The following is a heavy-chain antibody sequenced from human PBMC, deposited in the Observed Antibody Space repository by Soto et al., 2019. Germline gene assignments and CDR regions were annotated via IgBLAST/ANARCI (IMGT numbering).Heavy chain of an antibody. J-gene: IGHJ3*01. CDR1: GFTFSSYG. Sequence: PGRSLRLSCAASGFTFSSYGMHWFRQAPGKGLEWVSAISGSGGSTYYADSVKGRFTISRDNSKNTLYLQMNSLRAEDTAVYYCAKDRLRSSGVFGRLDPLASRGQRTMVTV. CDR2: ISGSGGST. D-gene: IGHD3-22*01. CDR3: AKDRLRSSGVFGRLDPLAS. V-gene: IGHV3-23*01.